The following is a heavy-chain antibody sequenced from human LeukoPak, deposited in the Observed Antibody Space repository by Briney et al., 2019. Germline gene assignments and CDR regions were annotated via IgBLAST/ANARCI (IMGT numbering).Heavy chain of an antibody. CDR1: GGSISSYY. D-gene: IGHD2-2*01. CDR2: IYYSGST. CDR3: AREGYCSSTSCYQLDAFGI. Sequence: SETLSLTCTVSGGSISSYYWSWIRQPPGKGLEWIGYIYYSGSTNYNPSLKSRVTISVDTSKNQFSLKLSSVTAADTAVYYCAREGYCSSTSCYQLDAFGIWGQGTMVTVSS. V-gene: IGHV4-59*01. J-gene: IGHJ3*02.